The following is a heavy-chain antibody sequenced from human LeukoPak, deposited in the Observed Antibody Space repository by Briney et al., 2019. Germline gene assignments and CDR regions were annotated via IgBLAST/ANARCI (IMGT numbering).Heavy chain of an antibody. CDR3: ARPRGSGSFNWFDP. V-gene: IGHV4-39*01. CDR1: SGSIFSNNW. Sequence: SETLSPTCAVSSGSIFSNNWWSWVRQPPGNGLEWIGTIDYSGSTYYNPSLKSRVIISVDASKNQVSLKLSSVTAADTAFYYCARPRGSGSFNWFDPWGQGTLVTVSS. CDR2: IDYSGST. J-gene: IGHJ5*02. D-gene: IGHD3-10*01.